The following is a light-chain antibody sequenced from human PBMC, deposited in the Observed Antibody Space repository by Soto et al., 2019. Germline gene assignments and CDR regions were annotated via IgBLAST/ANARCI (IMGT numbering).Light chain of an antibody. CDR1: QSVSSSS. V-gene: IGKV3-20*01. J-gene: IGKJ4*01. Sequence: EIVLTQSPGTLSLSPGERATLSCRASQSVSSSSLAWYQQKPGQPPGLLIYGASSRATGIPDRFSGSGSGTDFTLTITRLEPEDFAVYYCQHYRTSFGGGTKVEIK. CDR2: GAS. CDR3: QHYRTS.